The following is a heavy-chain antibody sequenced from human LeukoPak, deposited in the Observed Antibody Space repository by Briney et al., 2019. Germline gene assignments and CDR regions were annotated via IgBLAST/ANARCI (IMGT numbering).Heavy chain of an antibody. V-gene: IGHV3-23*01. CDR3: AKDPYGTWYFDY. Sequence: GGSLRLSCAASGFTFSSHALSWVRQAPGKGLELVSSLSGSGYNTYYADSVKGRFTISRDNSKNTVYLQMNSLRAEDTAVYYCAKDPYGTWYFDYWGQGTLVTVSS. CDR2: LSGSGYNT. D-gene: IGHD4-17*01. CDR1: GFTFSSHA. J-gene: IGHJ4*02.